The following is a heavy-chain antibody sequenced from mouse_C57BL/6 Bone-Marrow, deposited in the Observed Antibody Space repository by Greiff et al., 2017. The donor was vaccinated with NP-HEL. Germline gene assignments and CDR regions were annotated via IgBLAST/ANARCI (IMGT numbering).Heavy chain of an antibody. D-gene: IGHD2-5*01. V-gene: IGHV14-4*01. Sequence: VQLKQSGAELVRPGASVKLSCTASGFNIKDDYMHWVKQRPEQGLEWIGWIDPENGDTEYASKFQGKATITADTSSNTAYLQLSSLTSEDTAVYYCTTSNYDFDYWGQGTTLTVSS. CDR2: IDPENGDT. CDR3: TTSNYDFDY. J-gene: IGHJ2*01. CDR1: GFNIKDDY.